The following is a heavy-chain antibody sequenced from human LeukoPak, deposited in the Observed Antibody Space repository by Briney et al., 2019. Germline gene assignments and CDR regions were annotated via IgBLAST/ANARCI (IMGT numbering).Heavy chain of an antibody. CDR3: TRGTTNISYCGGDCYTAYYYYYMDV. CDR2: IRSKANSYAT. CDR1: GFTFSGSA. Sequence: GGSLRLSCAASGFTFSGSAMHWVRQASGKGLEWVGRIRSKANSYATAYAASVKGRFTISRDDSKNTAYLQMNSLKTEDTAVYYCTRGTTNISYCGGDCYTAYYYYYMDVWGKGTTVTVSS. J-gene: IGHJ6*03. D-gene: IGHD2-21*02. V-gene: IGHV3-73*01.